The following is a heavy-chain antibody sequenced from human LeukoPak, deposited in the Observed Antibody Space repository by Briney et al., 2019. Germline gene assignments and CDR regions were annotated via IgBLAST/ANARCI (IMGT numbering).Heavy chain of an antibody. D-gene: IGHD1-20*01. CDR3: ATWYNWNDEGIDY. CDR1: GGTFSSYA. CDR2: IIPIFGTA. J-gene: IGHJ4*02. Sequence: SVKVSCKASGGTFSSYAISWVRQAPGQGLEWMGGIIPIFGTANYAQKFQGRVTITTDESTSTAYMELSSLRSEDTAVYYCATWYNWNDEGIDYWGQGTLVIVSS. V-gene: IGHV1-69*05.